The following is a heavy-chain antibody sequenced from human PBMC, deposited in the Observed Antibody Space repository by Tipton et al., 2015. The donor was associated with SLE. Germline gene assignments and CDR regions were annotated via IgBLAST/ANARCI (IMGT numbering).Heavy chain of an antibody. CDR3: AQAHLWGSYRYASDI. Sequence: TLSLTCTVSGGSISSSSYYWGWTRQPPGKGLEWIGEIDHFGNTNYNPSLKSRVTVSVDTSKNQFSLKLSSVTAADTAVYYCAQAHLWGSYRYASDIWGQGTMVTVSS. J-gene: IGHJ3*02. CDR2: IDHFGNT. D-gene: IGHD3-16*02. V-gene: IGHV4-39*07. CDR1: GGSISSSSYY.